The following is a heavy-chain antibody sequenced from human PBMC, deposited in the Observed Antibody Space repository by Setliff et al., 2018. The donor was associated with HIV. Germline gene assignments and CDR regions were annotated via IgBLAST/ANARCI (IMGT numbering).Heavy chain of an antibody. D-gene: IGHD3-22*01. J-gene: IGHJ5*02. V-gene: IGHV4-39*01. CDR1: GGSISNSRYY. CDR2: IYYSGST. CDR3: ASRVYYYDSSGYLREEGFDP. Sequence: PSETLSLTCTVSGGSISNSRYYWSWIRQPPGKGLEWIGSIYYSGSTYYNPSPKSRVTISVDTSKNQFSLKLSSVTAADAAVYYCASRVYYYDSSGYLREEGFDPWGQGTLGTVSS.